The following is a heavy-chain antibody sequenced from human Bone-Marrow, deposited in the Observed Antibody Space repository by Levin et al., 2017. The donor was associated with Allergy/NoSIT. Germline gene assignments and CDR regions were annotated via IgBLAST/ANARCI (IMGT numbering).Heavy chain of an antibody. CDR3: ARDLEDSTAWYPGTFDL. D-gene: IGHD1-14*01. CDR1: GFSFNTYN. V-gene: IGHV3-21*03. Sequence: GESLKISCVASGFSFNTYNMNWVRQAPGKGLEWVSSISSTSTYLYSAESVRGRFTVSRDNARKSLLLQMNSLRADDTGVYYCARDLEDSTAWYPGTFDLWGRGTRVTVSS. J-gene: IGHJ2*01. CDR2: ISSTSTYL.